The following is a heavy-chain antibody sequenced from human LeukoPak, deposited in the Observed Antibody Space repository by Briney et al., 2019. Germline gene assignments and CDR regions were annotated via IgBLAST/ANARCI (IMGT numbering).Heavy chain of an antibody. V-gene: IGHV3-30*18. CDR3: AKNSYSYGSGSPDY. Sequence: PGGSLRLSCAASGFSFNSYDMHWVRQAPGKGLEWVAVISYDGSNKYYADSVKGRFTISRDNSKNTLYLQMNSLRAEDTAVHYCAKNSYSYGSGSPDYWGQGTLVTVSS. CDR1: GFSFNSYD. J-gene: IGHJ4*02. CDR2: ISYDGSNK. D-gene: IGHD5-18*01.